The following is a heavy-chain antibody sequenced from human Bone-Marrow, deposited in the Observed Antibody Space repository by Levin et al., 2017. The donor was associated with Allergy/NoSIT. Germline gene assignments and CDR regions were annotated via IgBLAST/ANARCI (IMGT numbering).Heavy chain of an antibody. Sequence: GGSLRLSCVASGITFSTYGMSWVRQGPGKGLEWVSAITNRGGSTNYADSVKGRFTISRDDYKNTLYLQMNNLRAEDTALYYCVTGGSMKYWGQGTLVTVSS. CDR3: VTGGSMKY. CDR1: GITFSTYG. V-gene: IGHV3-23*01. D-gene: IGHD7-27*01. CDR2: ITNRGGST. J-gene: IGHJ4*02.